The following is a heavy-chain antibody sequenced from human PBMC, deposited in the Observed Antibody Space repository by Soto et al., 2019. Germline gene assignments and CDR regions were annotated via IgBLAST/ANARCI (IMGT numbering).Heavy chain of an antibody. D-gene: IGHD3-3*01. CDR1: GFTFSSYA. CDR2: ISGSGGST. CDR3: AKNLLGTYYDFWSGYYIDYYGMDV. Sequence: GGSLRLSCAASGFTFSSYAMSWVRQAPGKGLEWVSAISGSGGSTYYADSVKGRFTISRDNSKNTLYLQMNSLRAEDTAVYYCAKNLLGTYYDFWSGYYIDYYGMDVWGQGTTVTVSS. V-gene: IGHV3-23*01. J-gene: IGHJ6*02.